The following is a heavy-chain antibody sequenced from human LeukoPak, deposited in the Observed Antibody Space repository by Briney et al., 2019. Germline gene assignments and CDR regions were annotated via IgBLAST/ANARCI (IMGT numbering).Heavy chain of an antibody. CDR2: ISAYNGNT. Sequence: ASVKVSCKASGYTFTSYGISWVRQAPGQGLEWMGWISAYNGNTNYAQNLQGRVTMTTETSTSTAYMDLRSLRSDDTAVYYCARPLYYDSTGYHQYYFDHWGQGTQVTVSS. D-gene: IGHD3-22*01. V-gene: IGHV1-18*01. CDR1: GYTFTSYG. J-gene: IGHJ4*02. CDR3: ARPLYYDSTGYHQYYFDH.